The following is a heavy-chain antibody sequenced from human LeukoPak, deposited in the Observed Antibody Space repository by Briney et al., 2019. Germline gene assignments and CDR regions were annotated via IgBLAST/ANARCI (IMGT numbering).Heavy chain of an antibody. CDR3: AKPSYYDSSGYDY. D-gene: IGHD3-22*01. Sequence: GGSLRLSCAASGFTFSSYAMSWVRQAPGKGLEWVSAISGSSGSTYYADSVKGRFTISRDNSKNTLYLQMNSLRAEDTAVYYCAKPSYYDSSGYDYWGQGTLVIVSS. CDR1: GFTFSSYA. J-gene: IGHJ4*02. CDR2: ISGSSGST. V-gene: IGHV3-23*01.